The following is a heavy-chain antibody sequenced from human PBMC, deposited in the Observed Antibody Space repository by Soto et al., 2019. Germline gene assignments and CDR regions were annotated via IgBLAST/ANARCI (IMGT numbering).Heavy chain of an antibody. J-gene: IGHJ6*03. D-gene: IGHD3-3*01. CDR2: INHSGST. CDR1: GGSFSGYY. CDR3: ASSRITIFGVVIMDYYYYMDV. V-gene: IGHV4-34*01. Sequence: SETLFLTCAVYGGSFSGYYWSWIRQPPGKGLEWIGEINHSGSTNYNPSLKSRVTISVDTSKNQFSLKLSSVTAADTAVYYCASSRITIFGVVIMDYYYYMDVWGKGTTVTVSS.